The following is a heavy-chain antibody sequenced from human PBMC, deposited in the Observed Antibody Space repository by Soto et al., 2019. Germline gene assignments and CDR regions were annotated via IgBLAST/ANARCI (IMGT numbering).Heavy chain of an antibody. CDR3: ASDDWSYGVTIDY. Sequence: EVQLLESGGGWVQPGGSLRLSWAASGFNFDHVMSWVRQAPGKGLEWVSTISGSGDRTYYADSVKGRFTISRDNSKNTLYLQVNSLRVEDTGVYYCASDDWSYGVTIDYLVQGTLVTVSS. D-gene: IGHD2-21*02. CDR1: GFNFDHV. V-gene: IGHV3-23*01. CDR2: ISGSGDRT. J-gene: IGHJ4*02.